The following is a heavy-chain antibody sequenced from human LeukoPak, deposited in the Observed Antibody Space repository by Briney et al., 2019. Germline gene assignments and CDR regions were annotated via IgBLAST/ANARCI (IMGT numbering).Heavy chain of an antibody. D-gene: IGHD3-3*01. V-gene: IGHV3-30*14. J-gene: IGHJ5*02. CDR3: ARVVRFLEWLSTNNWFDP. Sequence: PGGSLRLSCAASGFTFSSYAMHWVRQAPGKGLEWVAVISYDGSNKYYADSVKGRFTISRDNSKNTLYLQMNSLRAEDTAVYYCARVVRFLEWLSTNNWFDPWGQGTLVTVSS. CDR2: ISYDGSNK. CDR1: GFTFSSYA.